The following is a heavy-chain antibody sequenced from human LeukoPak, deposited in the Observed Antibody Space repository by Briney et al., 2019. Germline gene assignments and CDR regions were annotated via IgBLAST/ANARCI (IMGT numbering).Heavy chain of an antibody. CDR3: AGSYVSRSFDY. V-gene: IGHV3-66*01. J-gene: IGHJ4*02. CDR1: GFTVSSDY. Sequence: GGSLRLSCTASGFTVSSDYMSWVRQAPGKGLEWVSVVYSGGNTYYADSVKGRFTISRDNSKNTLYLQMNSLRAEDTAVYYCAGSYVSRSFDYWGQGTLVTVSS. D-gene: IGHD3-16*01. CDR2: VYSGGNT.